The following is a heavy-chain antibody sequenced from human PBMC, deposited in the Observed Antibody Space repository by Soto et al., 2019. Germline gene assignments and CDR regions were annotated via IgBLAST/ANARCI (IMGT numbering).Heavy chain of an antibody. V-gene: IGHV1-2*02. CDR2: MNTNSGGT. D-gene: IGHD6-13*01. J-gene: IGHJ4*02. CDR3: ARGYYSSSWRVFDY. CDR1: GYTFSGYF. Sequence: QVQLVQSGADVKKPGASVKVSCKTSGYTFSGYFMHWLRQAPGQGLEWMGWMNTNSGGTDYAQNFQGRVSMTWDTSSSTADMELSRLRSDDTAIYYCARGYYSSSWRVFDYWGQGTLVTVSS.